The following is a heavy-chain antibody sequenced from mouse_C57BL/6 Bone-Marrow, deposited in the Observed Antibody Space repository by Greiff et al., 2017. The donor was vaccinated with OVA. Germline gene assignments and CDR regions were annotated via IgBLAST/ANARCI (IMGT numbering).Heavy chain of an antibody. CDR3: APYYYGSSYAMDY. Sequence: QVQLQQSGAELVKPGASVKMSCKASGYTFTSYWITWVKQRPGQGLEWIGDIYPGSGSTNYNEKFKSKATLTVDTSSSTAYMQLSSLTSEDSAVYYCAPYYYGSSYAMDYWGQGTSVTVSS. V-gene: IGHV1-55*01. CDR2: IYPGSGST. J-gene: IGHJ4*01. CDR1: GYTFTSYW. D-gene: IGHD1-1*01.